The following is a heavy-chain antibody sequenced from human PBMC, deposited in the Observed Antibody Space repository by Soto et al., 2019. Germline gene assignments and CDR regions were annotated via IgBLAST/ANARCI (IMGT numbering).Heavy chain of an antibody. CDR1: GGSITSSYW. V-gene: IGHV4-4*02. CDR3: VTRGGYYDSGAYYD. J-gene: IGHJ4*02. Sequence: VHLQESGPGLVKASGTLSLSCAVSGGSITSSYWWTWVRQPPGKGLEWVGEIFHTGNTKYNPSLKSRINVSVVKSKNHFSLTLTSVTAADTAVYYCVTRGGYYDSGAYYDWGQGTRVTVSS. D-gene: IGHD3-22*01. CDR2: IFHTGNT.